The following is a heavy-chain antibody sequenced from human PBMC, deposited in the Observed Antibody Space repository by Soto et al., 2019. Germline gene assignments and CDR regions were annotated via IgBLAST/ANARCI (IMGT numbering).Heavy chain of an antibody. V-gene: IGHV1-18*01. J-gene: IGHJ6*02. D-gene: IGHD2-2*01. CDR2: ISAYNGNT. CDR1: GYTFTSYG. CDR3: ARALTLPSYYYGMDV. Sequence: ASVKVSCKASGYTFTSYGISWVRQAPGQGLEWMGWISAYNGNTNYAQKLQGRVTMTTDTSTSTAYMELRSLRSDDTAVYYCARALTLPSYYYGMDVWGQGTTATVSS.